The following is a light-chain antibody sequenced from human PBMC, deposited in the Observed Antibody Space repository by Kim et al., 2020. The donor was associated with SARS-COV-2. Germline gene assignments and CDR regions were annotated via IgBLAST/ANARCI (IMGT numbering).Light chain of an antibody. J-gene: IGKJ1*01. CDR2: KAS. CDR1: QSISYW. V-gene: IGKV1-5*03. CDR3: QPPEWP. Sequence: DIQMTQSPSTLSASVGDRVTITCRASQSISYWLAWYQQKQGKAPKLLIYKASSVESGVPSRFSGSGSGTEFTLTISSLQPDEFATYYCQPPEWPSGSGTTVESK.